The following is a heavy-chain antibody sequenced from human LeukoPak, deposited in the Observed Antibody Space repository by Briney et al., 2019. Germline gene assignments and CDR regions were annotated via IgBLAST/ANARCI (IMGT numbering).Heavy chain of an antibody. D-gene: IGHD3-3*01. J-gene: IGHJ4*02. Sequence: VASVKVSCKASGYSFTNYAMNWVRQAPGQGLEWMGWINPNSGGTNYAQKFQGRVTMTRDTSISTAYMELSRLRYDDTAVFYCARFPAGGVVIRKYYFDYWGQGTLVTVSS. V-gene: IGHV1-2*02. CDR1: GYSFTNYA. CDR3: ARFPAGGVVIRKYYFDY. CDR2: INPNSGGT.